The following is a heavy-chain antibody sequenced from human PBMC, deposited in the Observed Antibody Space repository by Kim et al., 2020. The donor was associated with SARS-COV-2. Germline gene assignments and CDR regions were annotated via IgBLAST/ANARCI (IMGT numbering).Heavy chain of an antibody. D-gene: IGHD6-19*01. V-gene: IGHV3-33*01. J-gene: IGHJ4*02. CDR2: IWSDRNTK. CDR3: VRDLPGSGWSFDY. CDR1: GFTFSDCA. Sequence: GGSLRLSCGASGFTFSDCAMHWVRQAPGKGLEWVAMIWSDRNTKYYADSVKGRFTISRDNSKNTVSLQMNSLRVEDTALYYCVRDLPGSGWSFDYWGQGTQVTVSS.